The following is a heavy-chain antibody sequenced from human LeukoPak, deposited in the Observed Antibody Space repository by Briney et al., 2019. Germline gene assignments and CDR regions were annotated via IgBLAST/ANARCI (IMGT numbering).Heavy chain of an antibody. V-gene: IGHV4-38-2*01. Sequence: SETLSLTCAVSGNSISNTYYWGWIRQPPGKELEWIGSIYNSGSTHYNPSLKSRVTISVDTSKNQFSLKLNSVTAADTAVYYRARNSSGNYFDYWGQGTLVTVSS. CDR2: IYNSGST. J-gene: IGHJ4*02. CDR1: GNSISNTYY. CDR3: ARNSSGNYFDY. D-gene: IGHD1-26*01.